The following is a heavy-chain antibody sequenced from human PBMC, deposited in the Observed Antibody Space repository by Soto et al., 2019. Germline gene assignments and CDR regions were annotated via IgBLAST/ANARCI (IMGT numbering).Heavy chain of an antibody. D-gene: IGHD6-13*01. CDR2: ISNNGAHT. V-gene: IGHV3-64*01. Sequence: EAQLVESGGGLVQPGGSLRLSCAASGFTFSNYEMHWVRQAPGKGLEYVSGISNNGAHTDYAKSVKGRFTISRDNSENTLYLQMGGLRAEDMALYYCARRGYGSRWPNVYMDVWGKGTTVTVSS. J-gene: IGHJ6*03. CDR3: ARRGYGSRWPNVYMDV. CDR1: GFTFSNYE.